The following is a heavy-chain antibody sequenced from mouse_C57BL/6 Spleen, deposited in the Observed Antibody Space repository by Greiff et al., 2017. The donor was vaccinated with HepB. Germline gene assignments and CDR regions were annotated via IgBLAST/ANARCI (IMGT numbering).Heavy chain of an antibody. CDR2: IYPRSGNT. CDR3: AREGDDLDYYYAMDY. CDR1: GYTFTSYG. V-gene: IGHV1-81*01. D-gene: IGHD2-4*01. Sequence: QVQLQQSGAELARPGASVKLSCKASGYTFTSYGISWVKQRTGQGLEWIGEIYPRSGNTYYNEKFKGKATLTADKSSSTAYMELRSLTSEDSAVYFCAREGDDLDYYYAMDYWGQGTSVTVSS. J-gene: IGHJ4*01.